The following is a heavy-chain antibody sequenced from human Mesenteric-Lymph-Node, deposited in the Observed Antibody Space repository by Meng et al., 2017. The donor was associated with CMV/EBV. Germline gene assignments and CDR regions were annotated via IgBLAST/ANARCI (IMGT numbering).Heavy chain of an antibody. V-gene: IGHV1-18*01. Sequence: ASVKVSCKASGYTFSNYGMSWVRQAPGQGLEWTGWISGYNGKTNYAQNLQGRVTMTTDTSTNTAYMELRSLKSDDTAVYYCARVPYTSTSYGLDVWGQGTTVTVSS. CDR1: GYTFSNYG. J-gene: IGHJ6*02. D-gene: IGHD2-2*01. CDR2: ISGYNGKT. CDR3: ARVPYTSTSYGLDV.